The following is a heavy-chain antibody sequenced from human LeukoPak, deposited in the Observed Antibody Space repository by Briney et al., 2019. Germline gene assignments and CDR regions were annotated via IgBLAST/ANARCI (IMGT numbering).Heavy chain of an antibody. CDR3: ARRSLAPGCSSGWYSVGAFDY. CDR1: GGSISSSSYY. V-gene: IGHV4-39*01. CDR2: IYYSGST. D-gene: IGHD6-19*01. J-gene: IGHJ4*02. Sequence: SETLSLTCTVSGGSISSSSYYWGWIRQPPGKGLEWIGSIYYSGSTYYNPSLKSRVTISVVASKNQFSLKLSSVTAADTAVYYCARRSLAPGCSSGWYSVGAFDYWGQGTLVTVSS.